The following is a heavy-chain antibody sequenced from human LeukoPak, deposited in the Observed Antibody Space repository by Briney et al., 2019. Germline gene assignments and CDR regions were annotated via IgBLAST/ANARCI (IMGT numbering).Heavy chain of an antibody. D-gene: IGHD6-19*01. CDR2: ISGSGGNT. J-gene: IGHJ6*02. CDR1: GFTFSSYT. Sequence: GGSLRLSCAASGFTFSSYTMSWVRQAPGKGLEWVSTISGSGGNTYYADSVKGRFTISRDNSKNTLYLQMNSLRAEDTAVYYCAKHTPLAGRGVYYYGMGVWGQGTTVTVSS. CDR3: AKHTPLAGRGVYYYGMGV. V-gene: IGHV3-23*01.